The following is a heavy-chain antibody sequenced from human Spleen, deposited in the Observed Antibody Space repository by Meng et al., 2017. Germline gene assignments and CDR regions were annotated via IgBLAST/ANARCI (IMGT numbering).Heavy chain of an antibody. CDR1: GFTFDESA. CDR3: ASNDGFDI. Sequence: SLKISCAASGFTFDESAMQWVRQAPGKGLEWVSGISWNSGNIGYEDSVKGRFTISRDNAKNSLYLQMNSLRAEDTAVYYCASNDGFDIWGQGTMVTVSS. CDR2: ISWNSGNI. J-gene: IGHJ3*02. D-gene: IGHD4-11*01. V-gene: IGHV3-9*01.